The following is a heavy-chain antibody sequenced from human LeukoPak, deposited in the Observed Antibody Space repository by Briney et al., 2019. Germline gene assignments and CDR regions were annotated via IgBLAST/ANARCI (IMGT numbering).Heavy chain of an antibody. CDR3: ARGARPSDY. D-gene: IGHD6-6*01. Sequence: AGGSLRLSCAASGFTFSSYSMNWVRQAPGKGLEWVSSISSSSSYIYYADSVKGRFTISRDNAKNSLYLQINSLRAEDTAVYYCARGARPSDYWGQGTLVTVSS. V-gene: IGHV3-21*01. J-gene: IGHJ4*02. CDR1: GFTFSSYS. CDR2: ISSSSSYI.